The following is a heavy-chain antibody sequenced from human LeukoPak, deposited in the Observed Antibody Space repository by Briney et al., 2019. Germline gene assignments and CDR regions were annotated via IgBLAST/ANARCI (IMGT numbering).Heavy chain of an antibody. J-gene: IGHJ4*02. CDR1: GGSISSGSYY. V-gene: IGHV4-61*02. D-gene: IGHD6-13*01. CDR2: IYTSGST. CDR3: ARDIELGHFDY. Sequence: SETLSLTCTVSGGSISSGSYYWSWIRQPAGEGLEWIGRIYTSGSTNYNPSLKSRVTISVDTSKNQFSLKLSSVTAADTAVYYCARDIELGHFDYWGQGTLVTVSS.